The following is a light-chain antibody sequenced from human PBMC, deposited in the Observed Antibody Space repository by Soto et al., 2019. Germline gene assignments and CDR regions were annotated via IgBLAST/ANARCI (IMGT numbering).Light chain of an antibody. Sequence: QSALTQPASVSGSPGQSITISCTGTSSDVGNYNYVSWYQETPGKAPRLIIYQVTNRPSGVSNRFSGSKSGNTASLPISGLQADDEADYYCTSFSTGRSYVIFGGGTKLTVL. V-gene: IGLV2-14*01. CDR1: SSDVGNYNY. J-gene: IGLJ2*01. CDR3: TSFSTGRSYVI. CDR2: QVT.